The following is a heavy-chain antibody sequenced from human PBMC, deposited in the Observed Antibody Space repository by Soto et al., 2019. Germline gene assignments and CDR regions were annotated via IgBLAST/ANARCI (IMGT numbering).Heavy chain of an antibody. V-gene: IGHV4-59*01. CDR3: ARQLTYYYVCIGYYSPPFFGY. J-gene: IGHJ4*02. CDR2: IYYSGST. CDR1: GGSISSYY. Sequence: SETLSLTCTVSGGSISSYYWSWIRQPPGKGLEWIGYIYYSGSTNYNHSLKSRVTISVDTSKNQFSLKLSSVTAADTAVYYCARQLTYYYVCIGYYSPPFFGYWGQGTLVTVSS. D-gene: IGHD3-22*01.